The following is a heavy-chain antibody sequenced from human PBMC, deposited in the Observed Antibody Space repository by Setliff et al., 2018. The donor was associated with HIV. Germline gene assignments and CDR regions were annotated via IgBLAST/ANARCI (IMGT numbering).Heavy chain of an antibody. CDR2: ISVYNGNT. Sequence: ASVKVSCKASGYTLTGYYMHWVRLAPGLGLEWMGWISVYNGNTNYAQKVQGRVTMTTDTSTSTAYMELRSLRSDDTAVYYCARRPRHYYASGSVWFDPWGQGTLVTVSS. J-gene: IGHJ5*02. D-gene: IGHD3-10*01. CDR1: GYTLTGYY. V-gene: IGHV1-18*04. CDR3: ARRPRHYYASGSVWFDP.